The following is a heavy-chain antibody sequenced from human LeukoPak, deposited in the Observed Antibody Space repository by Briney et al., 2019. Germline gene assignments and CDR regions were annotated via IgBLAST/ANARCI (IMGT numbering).Heavy chain of an antibody. CDR1: GFMFSSNW. CDR2: ISSSSSTI. J-gene: IGHJ4*02. CDR3: ARGQWLSGFDY. D-gene: IGHD6-19*01. Sequence: PGGSLRLSCAASGFMFSSNWMSWVRLAPGKGLEWVSYISSSSSTIYYADSVKGRFTISRDNAKNSLYLQMNSLRAEDTGVYYCARGQWLSGFDYWGQGTLVTVSS. V-gene: IGHV3-48*01.